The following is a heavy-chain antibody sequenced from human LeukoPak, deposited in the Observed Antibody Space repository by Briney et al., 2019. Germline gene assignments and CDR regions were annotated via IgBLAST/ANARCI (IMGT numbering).Heavy chain of an antibody. V-gene: IGHV4-4*07. CDR2: IYTSGST. CDR3: ARGGYQLPSSQHYYYYMDV. J-gene: IGHJ6*03. CDR1: GGSISSYY. Sequence: SETLSLTCTVSGGSISSYYWSWIRQPAGKGLEWIGRIYTSGSTNYNPSLKSRVTMSVDTSKNQFSLKLSSVTAADTAVYYCARGGYQLPSSQHYYYYMDVWGKGTTVTVSS. D-gene: IGHD2-2*01.